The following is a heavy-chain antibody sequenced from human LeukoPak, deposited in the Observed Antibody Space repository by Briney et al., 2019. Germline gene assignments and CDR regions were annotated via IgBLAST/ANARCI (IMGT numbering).Heavy chain of an antibody. Sequence: SVKVSCKASGGTFSSYAISWVRQAPGQGLEWMGRIIPILGTANYAQKFQGRVTITADKSTSPAYMELSSLRSEDTAVYYCARDNSSGLDYYSYGMDVWGQGTTVTVS. CDR2: IIPILGTA. CDR1: GGTFSSYA. CDR3: ARDNSSGLDYYSYGMDV. J-gene: IGHJ6*02. V-gene: IGHV1-69*04. D-gene: IGHD6-19*01.